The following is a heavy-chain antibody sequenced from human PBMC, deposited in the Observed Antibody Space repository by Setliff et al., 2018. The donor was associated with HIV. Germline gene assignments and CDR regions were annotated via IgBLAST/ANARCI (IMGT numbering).Heavy chain of an antibody. CDR1: GYTFTSYP. V-gene: IGHV1-46*01. J-gene: IGHJ4*02. CDR3: ARVTGYYGSGSPLDY. D-gene: IGHD3-10*01. CDR2: INTSGGSA. Sequence: ASVKVSCKASGYTFTSYPMHWVRQAPGQGLEWMGVINTSGGSAGYAEKFRGRVTMTRDTSTNTVYMDLRNLRAEDTAVYYCARVTGYYGSGSPLDYWGQGTLVTVSS.